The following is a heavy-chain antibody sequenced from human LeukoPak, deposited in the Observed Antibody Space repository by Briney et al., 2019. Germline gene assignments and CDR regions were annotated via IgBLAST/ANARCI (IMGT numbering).Heavy chain of an antibody. CDR1: GYTLTELS. CDR3: ATRAPRAGYYYYYYGMDV. J-gene: IGHJ6*02. Sequence: GASVKVSCKVSGYTLTELSMHWVRQAPGKGLEWMGGSDPEDGEIIYAQKFQGRVTMTEDTSTDTAYMELSSLRSEDTAVYYCATRAPRAGYYYYYYGMDVWGQGTTVTVSS. V-gene: IGHV1-24*01. CDR2: SDPEDGEI.